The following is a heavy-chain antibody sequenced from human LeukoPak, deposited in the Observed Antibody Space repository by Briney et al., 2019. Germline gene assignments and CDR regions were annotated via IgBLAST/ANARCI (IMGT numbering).Heavy chain of an antibody. D-gene: IGHD1-26*01. CDR1: GFTFSSYE. Sequence: GGSLRLSCEVSGFTFSSYEMNWVRQAPGKGLEWVSYISSSGSTICYADSVKGRFTISRDNAKNSLYLQMNSLRAEDTAVYYCARGGLVGATFGYFDYWGQGTLVTVSS. J-gene: IGHJ4*02. CDR3: ARGGLVGATFGYFDY. CDR2: ISSSGSTI. V-gene: IGHV3-48*03.